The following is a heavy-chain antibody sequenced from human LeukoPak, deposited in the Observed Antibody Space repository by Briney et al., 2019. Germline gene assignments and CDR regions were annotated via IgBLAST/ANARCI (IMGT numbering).Heavy chain of an antibody. J-gene: IGHJ4*02. Sequence: ASVKVSCKVPGYTLTELSMHWVRQAPGKGLEWMGGFDPEDGETIYAQKFQGRVTMTENTSTDTAYMELSSLRSEDTAVYYCATLTYSGSYYTLFDYWGQGTLVTVSS. V-gene: IGHV1-24*01. CDR3: ATLTYSGSYYTLFDY. CDR2: FDPEDGET. CDR1: GYTLTELS. D-gene: IGHD1-26*01.